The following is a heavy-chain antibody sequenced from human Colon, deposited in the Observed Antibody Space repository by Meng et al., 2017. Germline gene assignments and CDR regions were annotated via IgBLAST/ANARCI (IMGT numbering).Heavy chain of an antibody. J-gene: IGHJ6*02. CDR2: IRRKARGGTT. D-gene: IGHD4/OR15-4a*01. Sequence: GESLKISCTGSGFTFGDYEMSWVRQAPGKGLEWVGFIRRKARGGTTEYAASVKGRFTISRDDSTSIGYLQMNSLKTEDTALYYCARRLSYYGMDVWGQGTTVTVSS. CDR3: ARRLSYYGMDV. CDR1: GFTFGDYE. V-gene: IGHV3-49*04.